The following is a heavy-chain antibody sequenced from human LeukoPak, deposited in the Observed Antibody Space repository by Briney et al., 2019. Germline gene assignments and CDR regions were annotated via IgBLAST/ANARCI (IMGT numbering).Heavy chain of an antibody. CDR2: ISSSSSYI. CDR1: GFTFSSYS. CDR3: ARDGYYDILTGTLDY. J-gene: IGHJ4*02. V-gene: IGHV3-21*01. Sequence: GGSLRLSCAASGFTFSSYSMNWVRQAPGKGLEWVSSISSSSSYIYYADSVKGRFTISRDNAKNSLYLQMNSLRAEDTAVYYCARDGYYDILTGTLDYWGQGTLVTVSS. D-gene: IGHD3-9*01.